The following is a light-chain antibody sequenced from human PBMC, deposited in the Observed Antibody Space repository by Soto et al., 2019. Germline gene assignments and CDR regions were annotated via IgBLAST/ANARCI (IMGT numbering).Light chain of an antibody. Sequence: QSVLTQPPSASGTPGQRVTISCSGSSSNIGSNTVNWYQQLPGPAPKLLIFSKNQRPSGVPDRFSGSKSGTSASLAISGLQSEYEADYYCAAWDDSLNGVVFGGGTKLTVL. CDR2: SKN. CDR1: SSNIGSNT. V-gene: IGLV1-44*01. J-gene: IGLJ2*01. CDR3: AAWDDSLNGVV.